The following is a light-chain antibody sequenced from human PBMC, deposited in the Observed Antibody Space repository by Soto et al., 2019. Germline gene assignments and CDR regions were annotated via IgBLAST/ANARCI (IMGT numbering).Light chain of an antibody. Sequence: EIVMTQSPATLSVSPGDRVTLSCRASQSVSGNLAWYQLKPGQAPRLLIYGASTRATGIPARFSGSGSGTEFTLTISSLQSADSAVYYCQQYSNWPPFTFGQGTRLEIK. CDR2: GAS. CDR3: QQYSNWPPFT. J-gene: IGKJ5*01. V-gene: IGKV3-15*01. CDR1: QSVSGN.